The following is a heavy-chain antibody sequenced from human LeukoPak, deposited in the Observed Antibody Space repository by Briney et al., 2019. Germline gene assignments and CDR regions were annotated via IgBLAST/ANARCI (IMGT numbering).Heavy chain of an antibody. D-gene: IGHD3-22*01. CDR2: ISTGGSTI. CDR1: GFTVSSNS. V-gene: IGHV3-11*04. J-gene: IGHJ4*02. CDR3: ARDTYYYDSSGYYYPGGCDY. Sequence: GGSLRLSCTVSGFTVSSNSMSWVRQAPGKGLQWVSYISTGGSTIYYADSVKGRFTISRDNAKNSLYLQMNSLRAEDTAVYYCARDTYYYDSSGYYYPGGCDYWGQGTLVTVSS.